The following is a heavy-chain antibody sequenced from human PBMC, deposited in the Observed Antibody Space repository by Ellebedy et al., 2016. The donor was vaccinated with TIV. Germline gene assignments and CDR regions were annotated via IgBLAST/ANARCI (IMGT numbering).Heavy chain of an antibody. D-gene: IGHD4-17*01. V-gene: IGHV1-18*01. Sequence: AASVKVSCKASGFTFTDYGVTWVRQAPGQGLEWMGWISAYNGDTNYAQMLQGRVAMTTDTSTSTAYMELRSLRSDDTAVYYCARGGGEATVMMSFDYWGQGTLVTVSS. CDR1: GFTFTDYG. CDR2: ISAYNGDT. CDR3: ARGGGEATVMMSFDY. J-gene: IGHJ4*02.